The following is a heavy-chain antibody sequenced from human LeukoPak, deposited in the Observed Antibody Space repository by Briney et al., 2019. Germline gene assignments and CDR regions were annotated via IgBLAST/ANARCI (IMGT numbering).Heavy chain of an antibody. CDR3: ARHSKYYYDSSGSYVGYFQH. J-gene: IGHJ1*01. Sequence: SSETLSLTCTVSGGSISVYYWSWIRQPPGRGPEWIGYIYYRGSTNYNPSPKSRVTISVDTSKNQFSLKLSSVTAADTAVYYCARHSKYYYDSSGSYVGYFQHWGQGTLVTVSS. D-gene: IGHD3-22*01. V-gene: IGHV4-59*08. CDR2: IYYRGST. CDR1: GGSISVYY.